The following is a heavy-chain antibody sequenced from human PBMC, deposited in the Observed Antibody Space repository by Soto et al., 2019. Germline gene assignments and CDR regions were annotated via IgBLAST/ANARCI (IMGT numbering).Heavy chain of an antibody. V-gene: IGHV1-69*13. CDR2: IIPIFGTA. D-gene: IGHD3-10*01. CDR1: RGTFSSYA. J-gene: IGHJ4*02. Sequence: GASVKVSCKASRGTFSSYAISWVRQAPGQGLEWMGGIIPIFGTANYAQKFQGRVTITADESTSTAYMELSSLRSEDTAVYYCARLGLSAGVNLDYWGQGTLVTVSS. CDR3: ARLGLSAGVNLDY.